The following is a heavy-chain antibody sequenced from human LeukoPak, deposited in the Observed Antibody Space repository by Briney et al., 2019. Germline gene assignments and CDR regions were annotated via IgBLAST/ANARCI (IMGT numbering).Heavy chain of an antibody. D-gene: IGHD3-22*01. CDR2: ISAYNGNT. V-gene: IGHV1-18*04. Sequence: ASVKVSCKASGYTFTGYYMHWVRQAPGQVLEWMGWISAYNGNTNYVQKLQGRVTMTTDTSTSTAYMELRSLRSDDTAVYYCARDHYDSSGYSWGQGTLVTVSS. CDR3: ARDHYDSSGYS. CDR1: GYTFTGYY. J-gene: IGHJ4*02.